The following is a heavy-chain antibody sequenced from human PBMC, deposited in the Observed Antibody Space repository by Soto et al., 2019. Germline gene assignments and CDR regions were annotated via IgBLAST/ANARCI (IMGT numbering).Heavy chain of an antibody. V-gene: IGHV1-18*01. CDR3: ARGGDGYNFGAVY. CDR2: FIDNNDNT. Sequence: GASVKVSCKASGYTFIDYGITWVRQAPGQGLEWMGWFIDNNDNTNYAQKFQGRVTVTADTSTNTVYMELRSLRSDDTAVYYCARGGDGYNFGAVYWGQGTPVTVSS. D-gene: IGHD2-21*01. J-gene: IGHJ4*02. CDR1: GYTFIDYG.